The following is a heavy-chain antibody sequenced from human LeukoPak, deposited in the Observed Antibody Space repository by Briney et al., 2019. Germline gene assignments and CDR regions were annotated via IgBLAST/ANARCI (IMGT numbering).Heavy chain of an antibody. CDR1: GFTFSSYS. CDR2: ISSSSSYI. V-gene: IGHV3-21*01. D-gene: IGHD3-10*01. Sequence: NPGGSLRLSCAASGFTFSSYSMNWVRQAPGKGLEWVSSISSSSSYIYYADSVKGRFTISRDNARNSLYLQMNSLRAEDTAVYYCARDVRDYYGSGGMDVWGQGTTVTVSS. J-gene: IGHJ6*02. CDR3: ARDVRDYYGSGGMDV.